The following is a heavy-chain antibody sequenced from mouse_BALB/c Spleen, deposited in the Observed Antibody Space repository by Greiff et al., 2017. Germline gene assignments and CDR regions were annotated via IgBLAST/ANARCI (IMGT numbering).Heavy chain of an antibody. V-gene: IGHV5-9-4*01. CDR1: GFTFSSYA. J-gene: IGHJ2*01. Sequence: EVQGVESGGGLVKPGGSLKLSCAASGFTFSSYAMSWVRQSPEKRLEWVAEISSGGSYTYYPDTVTGRFTISRDNAKNTLYLEMSSLRSEDTAMYYCARDRGNDVDYWGQGTTLTVAA. D-gene: IGHD2-2*01. CDR3: ARDRGNDVDY. CDR2: ISSGGSYT.